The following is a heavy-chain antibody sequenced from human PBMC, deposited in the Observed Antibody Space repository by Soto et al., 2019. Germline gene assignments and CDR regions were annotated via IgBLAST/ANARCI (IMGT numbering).Heavy chain of an antibody. V-gene: IGHV1-3*01. J-gene: IGHJ3*02. Sequence: GASVKVSCKASGYTFTSYAMHWVRQAPGQRLEWMGWINAGNGNTKYSQKFQGRVTITRDTSASTAYMELSSLRSEDTAVYYCASGRYYVFWSGSGAFDIWGQGTMVTVSS. D-gene: IGHD3-3*01. CDR1: GYTFTSYA. CDR3: ASGRYYVFWSGSGAFDI. CDR2: INAGNGNT.